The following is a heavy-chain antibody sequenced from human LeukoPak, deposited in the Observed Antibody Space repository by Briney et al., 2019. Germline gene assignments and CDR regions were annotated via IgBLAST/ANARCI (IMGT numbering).Heavy chain of an antibody. Sequence: GGSLRLSCVASGFTFRNSDMHWVRLAAGRGLERVAVISSGGDIKFYTESVKGRFTISRDNPKNTLYLEMNTLRVDDTAVYWCARDYRSGAPDYFDAWGQGTLVTVSS. CDR1: GFTFRNSD. CDR3: ARDYRSGAPDYFDA. CDR2: ISSGGDIK. V-gene: IGHV3-30-3*01. D-gene: IGHD1-14*01. J-gene: IGHJ4*02.